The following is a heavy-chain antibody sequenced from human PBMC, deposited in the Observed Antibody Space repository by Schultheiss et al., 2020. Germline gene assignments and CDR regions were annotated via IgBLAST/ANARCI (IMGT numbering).Heavy chain of an antibody. J-gene: IGHJ5*02. Sequence: ASVKVSCKASGYTFTSYGISWVRQAPGQGLEWMGWISAYNGNTNYAQKLQGRVTMTTDTSTSTAYMELRSLRSDDTAVYYCAREVNGGRDYYGDYTVWFDPWGEGARVSVSS. CDR1: GYTFTSYG. CDR3: AREVNGGRDYYGDYTVWFDP. CDR2: ISAYNGNT. D-gene: IGHD4-17*01. V-gene: IGHV1-18*01.